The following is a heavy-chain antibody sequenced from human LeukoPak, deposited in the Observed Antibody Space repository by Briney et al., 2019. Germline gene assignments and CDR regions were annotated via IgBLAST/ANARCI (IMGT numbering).Heavy chain of an antibody. CDR2: IYYSGST. Sequence: SETLSLTCTVSGGSISSGGYYWSWIRQPPGKGLEWIGYIYYSGSTNYNPSLKSRVTISVDTSKNQFSLKLSSVTAADTAVYYCARSRFWSGYYTSYWGQGTLVTVSS. J-gene: IGHJ4*02. CDR1: GGSISSGGYY. D-gene: IGHD3-3*01. CDR3: ARSRFWSGYYTSY. V-gene: IGHV4-61*08.